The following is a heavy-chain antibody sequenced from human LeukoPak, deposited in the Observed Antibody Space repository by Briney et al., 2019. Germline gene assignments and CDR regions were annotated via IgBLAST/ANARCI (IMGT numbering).Heavy chain of an antibody. V-gene: IGHV3-30*18. J-gene: IGHJ5*02. CDR1: GFTFSSYG. CDR3: AKDLAEQWLVLGH. CDR2: ISYDGGKT. D-gene: IGHD6-19*01. Sequence: GGSLRLSCAASGFTFSSYGMHWVRQAPGKGLEWVAVISYDGGKTYYTDSVKGRFTISRDNSKNTLYLQMNSLRAEDTAVYYCAKDLAEQWLVLGHWGQGTLVTVSS.